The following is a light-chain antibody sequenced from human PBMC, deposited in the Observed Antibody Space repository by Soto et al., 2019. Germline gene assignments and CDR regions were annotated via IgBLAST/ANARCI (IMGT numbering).Light chain of an antibody. Sequence: DIQMTQSPSSLSASAGDRVTITCRASQNIYNFLNWYQQKPEKAPKLLIYGASNLQTGAPSRFSGSGSGTDFTLTISSLQPEDFATYYCQQSYSTPPGYTFGQGTKLQIK. V-gene: IGKV1-39*01. CDR1: QNIYNF. CDR2: GAS. J-gene: IGKJ2*01. CDR3: QQSYSTPPGYT.